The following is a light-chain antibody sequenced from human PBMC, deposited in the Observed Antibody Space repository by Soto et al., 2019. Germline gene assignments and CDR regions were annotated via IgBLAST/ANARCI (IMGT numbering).Light chain of an antibody. CDR1: SSDVGTYNL. CDR2: EGN. V-gene: IGLV2-14*02. J-gene: IGLJ2*01. Sequence: QSALTQPASVSGSPGQSITISCTGTSSDVGTYNLVSWYQQHPGEAPKLIIYEGNQRPSGVPDRFSGSKSGTSASLAISGLQSEDEADYYCAAWDDSYVVFGGGTKLTVL. CDR3: AAWDDSYVV.